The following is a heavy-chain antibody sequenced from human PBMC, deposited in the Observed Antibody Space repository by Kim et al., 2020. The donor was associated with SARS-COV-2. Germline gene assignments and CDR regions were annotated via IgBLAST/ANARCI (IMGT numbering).Heavy chain of an antibody. Sequence: ADSAGGRFTISGDNAKDSLYLQMNGLRAEDTAVYYCARDSSGWERDWYFDLWGRGTLVTVSS. D-gene: IGHD6-19*01. J-gene: IGHJ2*01. V-gene: IGHV3-21*01. CDR3: ARDSSGWERDWYFDL.